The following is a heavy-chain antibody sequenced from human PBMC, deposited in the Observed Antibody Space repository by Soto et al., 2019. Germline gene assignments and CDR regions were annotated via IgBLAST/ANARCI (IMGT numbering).Heavy chain of an antibody. J-gene: IGHJ4*02. CDR2: IYYSGST. Sequence: PSETLSLTCTVSGGSVSSGSYYWSWIRQPPGKGLEWIGYIYYSGSTNYNPSLKSRVTISVDTSKNQFSLKLSSVTAADTAVYYCARAIDSYDILTGYTYYFDYWGQGTLVTVSS. CDR3: ARAIDSYDILTGYTYYFDY. D-gene: IGHD3-9*01. V-gene: IGHV4-61*01. CDR1: GGSVSSGSYY.